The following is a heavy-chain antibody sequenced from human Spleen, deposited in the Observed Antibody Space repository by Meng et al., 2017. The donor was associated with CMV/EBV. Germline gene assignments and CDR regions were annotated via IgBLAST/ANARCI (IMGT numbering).Heavy chain of an antibody. Sequence: GSLRLSCAVSGGSFSGHHWSWIRQPPGKGLEWIGEINDSGSTNYNPSLKSRVTISLDTSRNQLSLKVNSVTAADTAVYYCARQARGIWSTYYRYWGQGTLVTVSS. D-gene: IGHD3-3*01. V-gene: IGHV4-34*01. CDR2: INDSGST. CDR1: GGSFSGHH. CDR3: ARQARGIWSTYYRY. J-gene: IGHJ4*02.